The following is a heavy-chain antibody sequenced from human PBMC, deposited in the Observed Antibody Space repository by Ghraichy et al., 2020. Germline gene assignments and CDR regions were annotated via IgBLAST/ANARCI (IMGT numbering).Heavy chain of an antibody. J-gene: IGHJ4*02. Sequence: SETLSLTCTVSGGSISNYYWSWIRQHPGKGLEWIGYIYDRWSTKYNPSLKSRVTISADTSRSHLSLKLTPVTAADTAVYFCLRLGDWSVAFWGQGTLVTVS. D-gene: IGHD3/OR15-3a*01. CDR3: LRLGDWSVAF. CDR1: GGSISNYY. V-gene: IGHV4-59*08. CDR2: IYDRWST.